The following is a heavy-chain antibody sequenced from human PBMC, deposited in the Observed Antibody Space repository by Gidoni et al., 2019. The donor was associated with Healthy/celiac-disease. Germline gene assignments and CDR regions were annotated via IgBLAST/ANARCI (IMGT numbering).Heavy chain of an antibody. V-gene: IGHV1-69*01. J-gene: IGHJ4*02. CDR2: IIPIFGTA. D-gene: IGHD2-15*01. Sequence: QVQLGQSGAEVKKPGASVKVSCKAAGGTFSSYAISWVRQAPGQGLEWMGGIIPIFGTANYAQTFQGRVTITADESTSPAYMELSSLSSEDTAVYYCAVYRGREGIDYWGQGTLVTVSS. CDR1: GGTFSSYA. CDR3: AVYRGREGIDY.